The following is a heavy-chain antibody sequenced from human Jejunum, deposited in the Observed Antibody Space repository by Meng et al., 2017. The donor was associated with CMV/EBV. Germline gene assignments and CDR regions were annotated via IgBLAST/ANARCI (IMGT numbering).Heavy chain of an antibody. CDR2: INPNSGGA. Sequence: KVSYKAAGYTFTGYDMHWGRQAPGQGLEWMGWINPNSGGANYAQKFQGSVTMTRDTSISTAYMELSSLRSDDTAVYYCARNAASLDYWGQGTLVTVSS. J-gene: IGHJ4*02. D-gene: IGHD2-15*01. CDR3: ARNAASLDY. CDR1: GYTFTGYD. V-gene: IGHV1-2*02.